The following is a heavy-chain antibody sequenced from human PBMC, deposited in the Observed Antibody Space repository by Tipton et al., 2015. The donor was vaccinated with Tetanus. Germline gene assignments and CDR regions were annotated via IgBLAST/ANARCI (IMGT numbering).Heavy chain of an antibody. J-gene: IGHJ6*02. CDR2: ISGYSGDT. Sequence: VQLVQSGGEVKRPGASVKVSCKTSGYTFISYGISWVRQAPGQGLEWMGWISGYSGDTNYAQRLQGRVTVTADTSTSTAYMELRSLRSDDTAVYYCARGSAFNYYNGLDVWGQGTTVTVSS. CDR3: ARGSAFNYYNGLDV. V-gene: IGHV1-18*01. CDR1: GYTFISYG.